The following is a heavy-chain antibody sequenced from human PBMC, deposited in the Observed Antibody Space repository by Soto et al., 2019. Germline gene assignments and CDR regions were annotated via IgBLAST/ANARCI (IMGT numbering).Heavy chain of an antibody. CDR3: ATSYGDYGY. CDR2: IYPDDSDT. D-gene: IGHD4-17*01. J-gene: IGHJ4*02. V-gene: IGHV5-51*01. Sequence: VESLKISCQGSGYTFTSYWIAWLRQKAGKGLECMGIIYPDDSDTRYNPSFQGQVTISADKSISTAYLQWSTLKASDTAMYYCATSYGDYGYWGQGTLATVSS. CDR1: GYTFTSYW.